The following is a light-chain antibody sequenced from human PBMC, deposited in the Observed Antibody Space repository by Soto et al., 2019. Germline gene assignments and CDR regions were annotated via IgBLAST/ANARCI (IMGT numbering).Light chain of an antibody. V-gene: IGKV1-5*03. CDR3: QKYNSAPWT. CDR1: QSISSW. J-gene: IGKJ1*01. CDR2: KAS. Sequence: DIQMTQSPSTLSASVGDRVTITCRASQSISSWLAWYQQKPGKAPKLLINKASSLESGVLSRFSGSGSGTEFTLTISSLQAEDVATYYCQKYNSAPWTFGQGTKVDIK.